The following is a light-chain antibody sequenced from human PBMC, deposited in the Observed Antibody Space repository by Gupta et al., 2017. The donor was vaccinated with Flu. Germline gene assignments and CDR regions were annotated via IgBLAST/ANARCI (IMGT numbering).Light chain of an antibody. CDR3: QSYDSSLSGSVV. CDR2: GNS. J-gene: IGLJ2*01. V-gene: IGLV1-40*01. CDR1: SSNIGAGYD. Sequence: QSVLTHPPSVSGAPGHMVTISCTCSSSNIGAGYDVHWYQQLPGTAPNRLLYGNSNRPSGVPDRVSASKSGTSASMAITGLQAEDEADYYCQSYDSSLSGSVVFGGGTKLTVL.